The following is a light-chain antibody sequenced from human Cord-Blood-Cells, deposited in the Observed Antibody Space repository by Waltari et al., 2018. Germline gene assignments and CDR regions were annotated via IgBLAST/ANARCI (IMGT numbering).Light chain of an antibody. CDR3: QQYYSTPVT. V-gene: IGKV4-1*01. Sequence: DIVMTQSPDSLAVSLGERATSNCKSSQSVLYSSNNKNYLAWYQQKPGQPPKLLIYWASTRESGVPDRFSGSGSGTDFTLTISSLQAEDVAVYYCQQYYSTPVTFGPGTKVDIK. CDR1: QSVLYSSNNKNY. J-gene: IGKJ3*01. CDR2: WAS.